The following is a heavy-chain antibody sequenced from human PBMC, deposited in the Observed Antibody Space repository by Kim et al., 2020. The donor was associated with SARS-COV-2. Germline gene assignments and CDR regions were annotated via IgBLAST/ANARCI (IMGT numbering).Heavy chain of an antibody. CDR2: IYYSGST. D-gene: IGHD6-13*01. Sequence: SETLSLTCTVSGGSISSSSYYWGWIRQPPGKGLEWIGSIYYSGSTYYNPSLKSRVTISVDTSKNQFSLKLSSVTAADTAVYYCARHSSSWYRSAPTYYFDYWGQGTLVTVSS. CDR3: ARHSSSWYRSAPTYYFDY. CDR1: GGSISSSSYY. J-gene: IGHJ4*02. V-gene: IGHV4-39*01.